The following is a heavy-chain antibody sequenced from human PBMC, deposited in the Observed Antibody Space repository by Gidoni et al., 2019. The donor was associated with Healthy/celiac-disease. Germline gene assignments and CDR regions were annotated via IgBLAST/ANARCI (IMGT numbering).Heavy chain of an antibody. V-gene: IGHV4-34*01. Sequence: QARLLQWGAGLLKPSEHLSLICAVHAGSSSGYCCSWIRQPPGKGLKGIGKIKHRESTNYNPSLKSRVTIAVDTSKSQFSLKMSAVTAADTAVYYCARGDYYDSSGYYFDYWGQGTLVTVSS. D-gene: IGHD3-22*01. CDR3: ARGDYYDSSGYYFDY. J-gene: IGHJ4*02. CDR2: IKHREST. CDR1: AGSSSGYC.